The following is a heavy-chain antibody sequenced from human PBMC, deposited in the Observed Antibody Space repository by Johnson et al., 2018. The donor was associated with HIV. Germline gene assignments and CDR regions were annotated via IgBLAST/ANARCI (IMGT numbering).Heavy chain of an antibody. CDR3: ARGSTYYDFGSVYAFDI. J-gene: IGHJ3*02. D-gene: IGHD3-3*01. CDR2: IWYDGSNK. Sequence: VQLVESGGGLVQPGGSLRLSCEASGFTFSRYGMHWVRQAPGTGLEWVAVIWYDGSNKYYADSVKGRFTISRDNAKNSLYLQMNSLSAEDTAVYDCARGSTYYDFGSVYAFDIWGQGTMVTVSS. V-gene: IGHV3-33*01. CDR1: GFTFSRYG.